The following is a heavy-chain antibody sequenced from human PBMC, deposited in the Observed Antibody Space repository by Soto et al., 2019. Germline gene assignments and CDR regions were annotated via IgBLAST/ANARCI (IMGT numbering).Heavy chain of an antibody. CDR1: GDTLTSYD. V-gene: IGHV1-8*01. CDR2: MNPNRGNT. D-gene: IGHD4-4*01. CDR3: ASESSLDSNWG. J-gene: IGHJ4*02. Sequence: QVQLVQSGAAVKKPGASVLVSCKASGDTLTSYDINWVRQATGQGLEWMGWMNPNRGNTGYAQKFQGRVTRTRNTSISTAYMALSSLRSEDTALHDCASESSLDSNWGWGQGTLVTVSS.